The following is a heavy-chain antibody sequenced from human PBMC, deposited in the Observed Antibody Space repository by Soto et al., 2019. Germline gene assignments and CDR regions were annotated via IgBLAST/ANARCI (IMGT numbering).Heavy chain of an antibody. CDR1: GFTFSSYG. CDR3: AKVQWDLLRPNDFDF. Sequence: PGGSLRLSSAASGFTFSSYGMHWVRQAPGKGLEWVAVISFDGSNKYYADSVKGRFTISRDNSKNTLYLQMNSLRAEDTAVYYCAKVQWDLLRPNDFDFWGQGT. D-gene: IGHD1-26*01. J-gene: IGHJ4*02. CDR2: ISFDGSNK. V-gene: IGHV3-30*18.